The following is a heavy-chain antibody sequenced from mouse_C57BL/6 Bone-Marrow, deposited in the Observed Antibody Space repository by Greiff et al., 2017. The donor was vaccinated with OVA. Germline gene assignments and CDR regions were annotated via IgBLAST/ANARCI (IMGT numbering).Heavy chain of an antibody. CDR3: AFYYGNSYNYFNV. Sequence: EVQLQQSGPELVKPGASVKISCKVSGYSFTDYNMNWVKQSNGKSLEWIGVINPNYGTTRYNQKFKDKDTLTVDKSSSTAYMHLNIQTSKNSAVYYCAFYYGNSYNYFNVYGTGTTITVTS. CDR2: INPNYGTT. J-gene: IGHJ1*03. CDR1: GYSFTDYN. D-gene: IGHD1-1*01. V-gene: IGHV1-39*01.